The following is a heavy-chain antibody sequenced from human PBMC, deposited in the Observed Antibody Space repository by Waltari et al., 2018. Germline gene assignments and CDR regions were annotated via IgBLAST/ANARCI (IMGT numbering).Heavy chain of an antibody. Sequence: QVQLQRWGAGLLKPSETLSLTCAVYGGSFSGYYWSWIRQPPGKGLEWIGEINHSGSTNPNPSLKSRGTISGDTSKNQFSRKLSSVTAADTAVYYCARRGYCSSTSCWYYYYYYMDVWGKGTTVTVSS. CDR2: INHSGST. J-gene: IGHJ6*03. V-gene: IGHV4-34*01. CDR3: ARRGYCSSTSCWYYYYYYMDV. D-gene: IGHD2-2*01. CDR1: GGSFSGYY.